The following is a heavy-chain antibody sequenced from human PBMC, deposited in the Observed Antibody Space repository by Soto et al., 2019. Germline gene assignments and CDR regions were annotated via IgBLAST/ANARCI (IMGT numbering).Heavy chain of an antibody. V-gene: IGHV3-74*01. CDR3: ARGLMGAVGFGDS. Sequence: GGSLRLSCVASGMTFSNYWMHWVRQIPGKGLVWVSALTEDGGGAAYADSVKGRFTVSRDNTKNTLYLQMTSLGGDDTGLYYCARGLMGAVGFGDSWGQGALVTVSS. J-gene: IGHJ4*02. CDR2: LTEDGGGA. CDR1: GMTFSNYW. D-gene: IGHD1-26*01.